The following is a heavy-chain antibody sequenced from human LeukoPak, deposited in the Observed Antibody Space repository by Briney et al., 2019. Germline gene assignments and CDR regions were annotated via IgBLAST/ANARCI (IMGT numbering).Heavy chain of an antibody. V-gene: IGHV5-51*01. J-gene: IGHJ6*02. CDR1: GYDFATYW. Sequence: KFGESLKISCQGSGYDFATYWIGWVRQLPGKGLEWMGKIYPGDSDTKYSPSFQGQVTISADKPLGSAYLQWSSLKSSDTAMYYCARLPQDYYYHGMDVWGQGTTVSVS. CDR2: IYPGDSDT. CDR3: ARLPQDYYYHGMDV.